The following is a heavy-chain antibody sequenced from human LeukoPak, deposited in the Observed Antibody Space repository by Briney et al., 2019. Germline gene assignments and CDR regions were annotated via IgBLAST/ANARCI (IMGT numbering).Heavy chain of an antibody. CDR1: GGSISSYY. CDR3: ARVGYDLWSGISRGASAFDY. J-gene: IGHJ4*02. D-gene: IGHD3-3*01. Sequence: PSETLSLTCTVSGGSISSYYWSWIRQPPGEGLECIGYIHYTGRTNYNPSLKSRLTMSVDMSNNQFSLNLNSVTAADTAVYYCARVGYDLWSGISRGASAFDYWGRGTLVTVSS. V-gene: IGHV4-59*01. CDR2: IHYTGRT.